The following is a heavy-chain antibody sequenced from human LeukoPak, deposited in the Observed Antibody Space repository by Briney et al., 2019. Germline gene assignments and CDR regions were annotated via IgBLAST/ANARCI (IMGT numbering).Heavy chain of an antibody. V-gene: IGHV4-59*02. D-gene: IGHD1-1*01. J-gene: IGHJ4*02. CDR1: GDSVSIYY. CDR2: IYYRGNT. Sequence: SETLSLTCTVSGDSVSIYYWSWIRQPPGKGLEWIGYIYYRGNTNYNPSLKSRVTMAVDTSKNQFSLKVSSVTAEDTAVYYCARACNNCSFHYWGQGTLVTVSS. CDR3: ARACNNCSFHY.